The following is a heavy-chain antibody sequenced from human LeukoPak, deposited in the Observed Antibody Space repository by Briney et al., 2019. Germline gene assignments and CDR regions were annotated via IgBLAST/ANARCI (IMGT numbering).Heavy chain of an antibody. J-gene: IGHJ4*02. CDR1: GGSISSGGYY. V-gene: IGHV4-30-2*02. Sequence: SQTLSLTCTVSGGSISSGGYYWSWIRQPPGKGLEWIGYIYHSGSTYYNPSLKSRVTISVDTSKTQFSLKLSSVTAADTAMYYCARSNSYYDILTGYYSQGSHFDYWGQGTLVTVSS. D-gene: IGHD3-9*01. CDR3: ARSNSYYDILTGYYSQGSHFDY. CDR2: IYHSGST.